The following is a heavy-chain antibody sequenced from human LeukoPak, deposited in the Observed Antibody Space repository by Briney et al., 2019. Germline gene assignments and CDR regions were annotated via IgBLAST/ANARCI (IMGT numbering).Heavy chain of an antibody. Sequence: PGGSLRLSCVGSGFMFSNYWMTWVRQASGKGLEWVANMKQDGSEKSYVDSVKGRFTISRDNARNSLYLQMNSLRVEDTAVYYCAIAVTNRPVGVDYWGQGTLVTVSS. J-gene: IGHJ4*02. CDR2: MKQDGSEK. CDR3: AIAVTNRPVGVDY. V-gene: IGHV3-7*01. CDR1: GFMFSNYW. D-gene: IGHD4-17*01.